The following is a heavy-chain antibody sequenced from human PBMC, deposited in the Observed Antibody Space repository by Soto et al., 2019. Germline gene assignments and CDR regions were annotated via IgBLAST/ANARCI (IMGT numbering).Heavy chain of an antibody. J-gene: IGHJ4*02. CDR1: GFTFSSYA. V-gene: IGHV3-23*01. Sequence: GGSLRLSCAASGFTFSSYAMSWVRQAPGKGLEWVSAISGSGDSTNYADSMKGRFTISRDNSKNTLFLQMNSLRAEDTAIYFCAKRIVTAAYFDYWGQGTLVTVSS. D-gene: IGHD2-2*01. CDR2: ISGSGDST. CDR3: AKRIVTAAYFDY.